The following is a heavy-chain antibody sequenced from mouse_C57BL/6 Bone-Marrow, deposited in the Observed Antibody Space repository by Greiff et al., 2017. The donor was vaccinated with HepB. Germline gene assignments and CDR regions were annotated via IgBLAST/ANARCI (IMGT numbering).Heavy chain of an antibody. J-gene: IGHJ2*01. CDR2: INPNNGGT. D-gene: IGHD1-1*01. Sequence: EVQLQQSGPELVKPGASVKIPCKASGYTFTDYNMDWVKQSHGKSLEWIGDINPNNGGTIYNQKFKGKATLTVDKSSSTAYMELRSLTSEDTAVYYCARIEGDYYGSSPHFDYWGQGTTLTVSS. V-gene: IGHV1-18*01. CDR1: GYTFTDYN. CDR3: ARIEGDYYGSSPHFDY.